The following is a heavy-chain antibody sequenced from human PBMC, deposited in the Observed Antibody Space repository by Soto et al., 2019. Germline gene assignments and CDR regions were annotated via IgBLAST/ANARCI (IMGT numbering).Heavy chain of an antibody. V-gene: IGHV4-39*01. CDR3: ARLRTTATSEGDYMDV. Sequence: SETLSLTCTVSGGSISSSSYYWAWIRQPPGKGLEWIGRIYYSGRTHYNPSLESRVTISIDTSKNQFSLKLSFVTAADTAVYSCARLRTTATSEGDYMDVWGKGTTVTV. J-gene: IGHJ6*03. D-gene: IGHD4-4*01. CDR1: GGSISSSSYY. CDR2: IYYSGRT.